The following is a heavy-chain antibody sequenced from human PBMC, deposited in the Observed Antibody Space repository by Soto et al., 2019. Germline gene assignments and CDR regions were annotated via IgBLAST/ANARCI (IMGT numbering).Heavy chain of an antibody. V-gene: IGHV3-30*14. CDR2: ISYDGSNK. J-gene: IGHJ6*02. Sequence: QVQLVESGGGVVQPGRSLRLSCAASGFTFSSFARHWVRQAPGKGLEWVAVISYDGSNKYYADSVKGRFTISRDNSKNTLYLEMNSLRDEDTAVYYCARDQDATYRYYYYGMDVWGQGTTVTVSS. CDR3: ARDQDATYRYYYYGMDV. CDR1: GFTFSSFA.